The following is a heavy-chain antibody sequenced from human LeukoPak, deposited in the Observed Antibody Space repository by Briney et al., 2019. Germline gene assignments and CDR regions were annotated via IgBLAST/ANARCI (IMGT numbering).Heavy chain of an antibody. J-gene: IGHJ3*02. D-gene: IGHD3-10*01. CDR2: INPNSGGT. V-gene: IGHV1-2*02. CDR1: GYTFTGYY. Sequence: ASVKVSCKASGYTFTGYYMHWVRQAPGQGLEWMGWINPNSGGTNYAQKFQGRVTMTRDTSISTAYMELSRLRSDDTAVYCCAREVRYYYGSGTKIDAFDIWGQGTMVTVSS. CDR3: AREVRYYYGSGTKIDAFDI.